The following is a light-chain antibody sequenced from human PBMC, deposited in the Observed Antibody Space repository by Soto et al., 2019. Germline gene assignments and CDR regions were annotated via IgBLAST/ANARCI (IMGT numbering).Light chain of an antibody. CDR3: CSYAGSYTWV. CDR2: DVS. CDR1: SSDVGGYNY. V-gene: IGLV2-11*01. J-gene: IGLJ1*01. Sequence: QSALTQPRSVSGSPGQSVTISCTGTSSDVGGYNYVSWYQQHPGKAPKLMIYDVSKRPSGVPDRFSGSKSGNTASLTISGLPAEDGADYYCCSYAGSYTWVFGTGTKLTVL.